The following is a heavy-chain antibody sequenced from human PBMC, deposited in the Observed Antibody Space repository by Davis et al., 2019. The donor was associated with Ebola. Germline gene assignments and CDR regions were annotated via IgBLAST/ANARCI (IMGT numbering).Heavy chain of an antibody. Sequence: MPSETLSLTCTVSGGSISPYYWRWIRQPPGKGLEWIGYIYYSGSTKYTLSLKGRVAISVDTSKNQFSLKLSSVTAADTAVYYCARSYGAAPFDYWGQGTLVTVSS. J-gene: IGHJ4*02. CDR1: GGSISPYY. CDR2: IYYSGST. D-gene: IGHD4/OR15-4a*01. CDR3: ARSYGAAPFDY. V-gene: IGHV4-59*08.